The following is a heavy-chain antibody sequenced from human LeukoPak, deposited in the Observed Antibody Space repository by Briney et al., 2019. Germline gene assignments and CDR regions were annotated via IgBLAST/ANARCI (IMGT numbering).Heavy chain of an antibody. V-gene: IGHV3-30*02. D-gene: IGHD6-19*01. CDR1: GFTFSSHG. CDR2: IRYDGSNK. Sequence: PGGSLRLSCAASGFTFSSHGMHWVRQAPGKGLEWVAFIRYDGSNKFYADSVKGRFTISRDNSKNTLYLQMDSLRAEDTAVYYCARDPSRLAVGPGGFDYWGQGTLVTVSS. CDR3: ARDPSRLAVGPGGFDY. J-gene: IGHJ4*02.